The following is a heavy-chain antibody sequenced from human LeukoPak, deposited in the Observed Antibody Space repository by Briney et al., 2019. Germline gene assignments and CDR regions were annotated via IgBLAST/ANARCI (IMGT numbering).Heavy chain of an antibody. CDR3: ARVSGDYYHTVDT. Sequence: PGGSLRLSCAASRFTFSSYAMTWVRQAPGKGLEWVSSITSSTYIYYADSVKGRFTISRDNAKNSLFLQMNSLRAEDTAIYYCARVSGDYYHTVDTWGQGTLVTVSS. D-gene: IGHD4-17*01. V-gene: IGHV3-21*01. CDR1: RFTFSSYA. CDR2: ITSSTYI. J-gene: IGHJ5*02.